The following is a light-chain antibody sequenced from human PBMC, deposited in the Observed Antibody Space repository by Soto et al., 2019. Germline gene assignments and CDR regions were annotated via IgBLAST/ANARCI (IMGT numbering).Light chain of an antibody. CDR1: SSDVGGYNY. V-gene: IGLV2-11*01. CDR2: VVS. Sequence: QSVLTQPRSVSGSPGQSVTISCTGTSSDVGGYNYVSWYQQHPGKAPKLMIYVVSERPSGVPDRFSGSKSGNTASLTISGLQAEDEADYYCCSYGGSFYVFGTGTKVTVL. J-gene: IGLJ1*01. CDR3: CSYGGSFYV.